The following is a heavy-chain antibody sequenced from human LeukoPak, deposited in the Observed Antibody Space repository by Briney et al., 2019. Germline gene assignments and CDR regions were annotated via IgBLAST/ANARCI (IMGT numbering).Heavy chain of an antibody. CDR2: ISYDGSNK. CDR1: GFTFSSYA. Sequence: PGRSLRLSCAASGFTFSSYAMHWVRQAPGKGLEWVAVISYDGSNKYYAVSVKGRFTISRDNSKNTLYLQMNSLRAEDTAVYYCARAESGYCSSTSCYVGGGDYWGQGTLVTVSS. CDR3: ARAESGYCSSTSCYVGGGDY. V-gene: IGHV3-30*04. J-gene: IGHJ4*02. D-gene: IGHD2-2*01.